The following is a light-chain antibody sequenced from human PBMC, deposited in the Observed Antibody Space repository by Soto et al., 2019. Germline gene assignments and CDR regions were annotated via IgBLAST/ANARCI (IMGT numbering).Light chain of an antibody. Sequence: DIQMTQAPSTKSDSVGHRLTISCXASQSISSWLAWYQQKPGKAPKLLIYKASSLESGVPSRFSGSGSGTEFTLTISSLQPDDFATYYCQQYNSYPITFGQGTRLEIK. CDR1: QSISSW. J-gene: IGKJ5*01. CDR3: QQYNSYPIT. V-gene: IGKV1-5*03. CDR2: KAS.